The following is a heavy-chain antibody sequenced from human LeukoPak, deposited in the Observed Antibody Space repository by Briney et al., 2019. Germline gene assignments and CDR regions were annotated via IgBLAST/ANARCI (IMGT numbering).Heavy chain of an antibody. CDR1: GGSISSSSYY. J-gene: IGHJ6*03. CDR2: IYYSGST. Sequence: SETLSLTCTVSGGSISSSSYYWGWIRQPPGKGLEWIGSIYYSGSTYYNPSLKSRVTISVDTSKNQFSLKLSSVTAADTAVYYCARVGSWSYYYMDVWGKGTTVTVSS. CDR3: ARVGSWSYYYMDV. D-gene: IGHD3-3*01. V-gene: IGHV4-39*07.